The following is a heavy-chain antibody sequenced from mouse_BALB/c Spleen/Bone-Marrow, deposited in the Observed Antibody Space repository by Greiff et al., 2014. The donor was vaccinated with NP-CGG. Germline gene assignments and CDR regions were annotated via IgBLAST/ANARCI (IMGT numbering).Heavy chain of an antibody. CDR1: GHTFTNYW. D-gene: IGHD6-1*01. J-gene: IGHJ4*01. Sequence: LQQSGSELVRPGGSVKLTCKASGHTFTNYWVHWVKQRPGQGLEWIGNIYPGSGSTNYDEKFKRKATLTVDTSSTTAYMQLSSRTTEDSAVYYCTRDKATPYYAMDYWGQGTSVTVSS. V-gene: IGHV1S22*01. CDR2: IYPGSGST. CDR3: TRDKATPYYAMDY.